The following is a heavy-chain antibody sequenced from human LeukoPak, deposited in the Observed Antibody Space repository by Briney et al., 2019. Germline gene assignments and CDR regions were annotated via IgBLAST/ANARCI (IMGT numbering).Heavy chain of an antibody. Sequence: GESLKISCKDSGYSFTNYWIGWVRQLPGKGLEWMGIIYPGDSDTRYSPSFQGQVTISADNSISTAYLQWSSLKASDTDMYYCARPGGRGQYSYASYDYWGQGTLVTVSS. J-gene: IGHJ4*02. CDR1: GYSFTNYW. D-gene: IGHD5-18*01. V-gene: IGHV5-51*01. CDR3: ARPGGRGQYSYASYDY. CDR2: IYPGDSDT.